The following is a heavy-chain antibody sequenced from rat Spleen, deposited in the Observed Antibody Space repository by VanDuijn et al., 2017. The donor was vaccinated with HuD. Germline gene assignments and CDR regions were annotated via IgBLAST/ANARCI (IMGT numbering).Heavy chain of an antibody. CDR1: GFTFSDYY. D-gene: IGHD1-12*01. J-gene: IGHJ3*01. V-gene: IGHV5-29*01. Sequence: EVQLVESDGGLVQPGRSLKLSCAASGFTFSDYYMAWVRQAPTKGLEWVATITSDGISTYYRDSVKGRFTISRDNAKSTLYLQMDSLRSEDTATYYCARRGRNYYALDYWGQGTLVTVSS. CDR3: ARRGRNYYALDY. CDR2: ITSDGIST.